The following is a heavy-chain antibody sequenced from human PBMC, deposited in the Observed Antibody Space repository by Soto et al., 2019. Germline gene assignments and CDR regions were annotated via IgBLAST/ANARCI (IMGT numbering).Heavy chain of an antibody. J-gene: IGHJ4*02. CDR2: IYYSGST. D-gene: IGHD5-18*01. CDR1: GGSISSGGYY. Sequence: PSETLSLTCTVSGGSISSGGYYWSWIRQHPGKDLEWIGYIYYSGSTYYNPSLKSRVTISVDTSKNQFSLKLSSVTAADTAVYYCARTLYSYGPRFDYWGQGTLVTVSS. V-gene: IGHV4-31*03. CDR3: ARTLYSYGPRFDY.